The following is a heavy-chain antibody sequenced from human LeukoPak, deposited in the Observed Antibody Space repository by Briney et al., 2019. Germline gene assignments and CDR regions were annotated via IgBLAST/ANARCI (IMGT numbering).Heavy chain of an antibody. Sequence: SETLSLTCSVSGGSIGRRSYFWGWLRQPPGKGPEWIGSIYYSGSTYYNPSLRRRVTISVDTSKNQFSLKFSSVTAADTAIYYCARVFEMATIRKLYYFDHWGQGTLVTVSS. V-gene: IGHV4-39*01. CDR3: ARVFEMATIRKLYYFDH. CDR1: GGSIGRRSYF. CDR2: IYYSGST. D-gene: IGHD5-24*01. J-gene: IGHJ4*02.